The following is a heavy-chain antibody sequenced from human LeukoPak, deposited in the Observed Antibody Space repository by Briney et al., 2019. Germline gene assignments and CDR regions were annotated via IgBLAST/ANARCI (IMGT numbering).Heavy chain of an antibody. J-gene: IGHJ4*02. D-gene: IGHD5-18*01. V-gene: IGHV3-74*01. CDR2: INTDGSST. CDR1: GFTFSNYW. Sequence: GGSLRLSCAASGFTFSNYWMHWVRQAPGKGLVWVSRINTDGSSTTYADSVKGRFTISRDNAKNTLYLQMNSLRAEDTAVYYCVRGGGFSWGPLDSWGQGTLVTVST. CDR3: VRGGGFSWGPLDS.